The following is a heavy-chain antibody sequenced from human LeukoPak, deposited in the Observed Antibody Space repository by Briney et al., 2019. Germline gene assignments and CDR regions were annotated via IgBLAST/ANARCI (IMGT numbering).Heavy chain of an antibody. V-gene: IGHV3-21*01. D-gene: IGHD6-19*01. CDR1: GFTFSSYS. CDR3: ARDSVAVAEIDY. Sequence: GGSLRLSCAASGFTFSSYSMNWVRQAPGKGLEWVSSISSSGRYIYYADSVKGRFTISRDNTKNSLSLQMNSLRAEDTAIYYCARDSVAVAEIDYWGQGTLVTVSS. J-gene: IGHJ4*01. CDR2: ISSSGRYI.